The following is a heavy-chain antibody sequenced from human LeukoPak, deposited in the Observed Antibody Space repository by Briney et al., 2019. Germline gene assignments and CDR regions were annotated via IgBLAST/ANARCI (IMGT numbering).Heavy chain of an antibody. Sequence: GGSLRLSCAASGFTFSSYAMSWVRQAPGKGLEWVSAISGSGGSTYYADSVKGRFTISRDNSKNTLYLQMNSLRAEDTAVYYCARSVLGAVAGYFDYWGQGTLVTVSS. V-gene: IGHV3-23*01. J-gene: IGHJ4*02. CDR2: ISGSGGST. CDR1: GFTFSSYA. CDR3: ARSVLGAVAGYFDY. D-gene: IGHD6-19*01.